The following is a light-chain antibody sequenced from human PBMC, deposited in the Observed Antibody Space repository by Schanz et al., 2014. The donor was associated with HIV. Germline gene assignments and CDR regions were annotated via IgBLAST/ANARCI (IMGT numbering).Light chain of an antibody. Sequence: PGERVTLSCRASQSVSSSYLAWYQHKPGQAPRLLIYGAFTRATGIPVRFSGRGSGTEFTLTISGLQSEDFALYYCQQYSDWPPSTFGQGTKVEIK. CDR1: QSVSSSY. V-gene: IGKV3-15*01. CDR2: GAF. J-gene: IGKJ2*01. CDR3: QQYSDWPPST.